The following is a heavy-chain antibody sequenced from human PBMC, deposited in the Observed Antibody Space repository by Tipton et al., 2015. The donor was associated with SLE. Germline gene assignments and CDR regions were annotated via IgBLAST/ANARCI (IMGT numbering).Heavy chain of an antibody. Sequence: TLSLTCTVSGGSITSGSFYWNWIRQPPGKGLEWIGYVYYSGSTNYNPSLKSRVTISVDKSKNQFSLRLSSVTAADTAVYYCARDFWSGYGSFDYWGQGALVIVSS. D-gene: IGHD3-3*01. J-gene: IGHJ4*02. CDR3: ARDFWSGYGSFDY. V-gene: IGHV4-61*01. CDR2: VYYSGST. CDR1: GGSITSGSFY.